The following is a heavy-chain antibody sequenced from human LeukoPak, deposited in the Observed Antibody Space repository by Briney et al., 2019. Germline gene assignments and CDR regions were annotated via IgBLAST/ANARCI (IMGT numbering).Heavy chain of an antibody. Sequence: GGSLRLSCAASGFTFTNYAMSWVRQAPGRGLEVVSVIGGSGENTWYADSVKGRFTISRDNSKNTLSLEMNSLRAEDTAVYYCATEVSGRQYFDYWGQGTLVTVSS. CDR2: IGGSGENT. D-gene: IGHD5/OR15-5a*01. CDR3: ATEVSGRQYFDY. CDR1: GFTFTNYA. J-gene: IGHJ4*02. V-gene: IGHV3-23*01.